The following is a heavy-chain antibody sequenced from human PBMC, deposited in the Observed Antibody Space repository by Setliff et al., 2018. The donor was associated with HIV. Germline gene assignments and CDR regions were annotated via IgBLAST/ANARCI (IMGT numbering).Heavy chain of an antibody. CDR3: VTSPGSFLAQDATEAGDA. CDR2: IRLPRGGT. Sequence: GASVKVSCKASQNSFSDDYMNWVRQAPGQRPEWMGWIRLPRGGTKYAQKFRGRVSLTWDTSISTGYMELRRLRSDDTAIYYCVTSPGSFLAQDATEAGDAWGQGSLVTVSS. CDR1: QNSFSDDY. D-gene: IGHD6-13*01. V-gene: IGHV1-2*02. J-gene: IGHJ5*02.